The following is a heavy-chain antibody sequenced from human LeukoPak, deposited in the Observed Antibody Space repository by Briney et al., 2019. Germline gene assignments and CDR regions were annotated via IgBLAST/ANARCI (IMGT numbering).Heavy chain of an antibody. CDR3: AKYNRIVVVPAAIDY. D-gene: IGHD2-2*01. CDR1: GFTFSSYA. Sequence: GGSLRLSCAASGFTFSSYAMSWVRQAPGKGLEWVSAISGSGGSTYYADSVKGRFTISRDNSKNTLYLQMNSLRAEDTAVYYCAKYNRIVVVPAAIDYWGQGTLVTVSS. CDR2: ISGSGGST. V-gene: IGHV3-23*01. J-gene: IGHJ4*02.